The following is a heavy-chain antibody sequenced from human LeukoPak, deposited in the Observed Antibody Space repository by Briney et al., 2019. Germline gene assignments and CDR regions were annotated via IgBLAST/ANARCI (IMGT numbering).Heavy chain of an antibody. CDR1: GGSISSHY. CDR2: IYYSGST. CDR3: ARDANDYYYYMDV. Sequence: PSVTLSLTCTVSGGSISSHYWSWIRQPPGKGLEWIGYIYYSGSTNYNPSLKSRVTISVDTSKNQFSLKLSSVTAADTAVYYCARDANDYYYYMDVWGKGTTVTVSS. J-gene: IGHJ6*03. V-gene: IGHV4-59*11.